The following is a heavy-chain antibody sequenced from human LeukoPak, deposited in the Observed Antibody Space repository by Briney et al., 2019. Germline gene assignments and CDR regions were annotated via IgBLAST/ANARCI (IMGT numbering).Heavy chain of an antibody. CDR1: GFTFSSYA. V-gene: IGHV3-30-3*01. D-gene: IGHD6-13*01. J-gene: IGHJ4*02. CDR3: ARTRIAAANYFDY. Sequence: PGGSLRLSCAASGFTFSSYAMHWVRQAPGKGLEWVAVISYDGSNKYYADSVKGRFTISRDNSKNTLYLQMNSLRAEDTAVYYCARTRIAAANYFDYRGQGTLVTVSS. CDR2: ISYDGSNK.